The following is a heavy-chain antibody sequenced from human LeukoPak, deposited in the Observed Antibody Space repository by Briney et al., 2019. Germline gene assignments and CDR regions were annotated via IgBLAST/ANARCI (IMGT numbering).Heavy chain of an antibody. CDR1: GFTFSSYE. V-gene: IGHV3-48*03. Sequence: GGSLRLSCAASGFTFSSYEMNWVRQAPGKGLEWVSYISSSGSTIYYADSVKGRFTISRDNSKNMLYLEVISLTADDTAVYYCAKDDAWLRFGEWSQGTLVTVSS. D-gene: IGHD3-10*01. CDR3: AKDDAWLRFGE. CDR2: ISSSGSTI. J-gene: IGHJ4*02.